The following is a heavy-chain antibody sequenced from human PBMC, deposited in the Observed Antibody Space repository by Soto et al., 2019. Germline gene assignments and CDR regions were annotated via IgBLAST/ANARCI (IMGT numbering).Heavy chain of an antibody. D-gene: IGHD6-13*01. CDR3: ARGGKIAAAGIDY. CDR2: TYYWSRWYN. V-gene: IGHV6-1*01. Sequence: CAISGDSFSSNRATWNWSRHSPSRGLEWLGRTYYWSRWYNDYAASVKSRISINPDTSKNQLSLQLNSVTPEDTAVYFCARGGKIAAAGIDYWGQGILVTVSS. CDR1: GDSFSSNRAT. J-gene: IGHJ4*02.